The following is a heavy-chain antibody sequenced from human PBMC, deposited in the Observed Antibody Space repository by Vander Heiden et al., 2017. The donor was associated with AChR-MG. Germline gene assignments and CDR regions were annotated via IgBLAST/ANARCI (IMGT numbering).Heavy chain of an antibody. CDR1: GGTFSSYA. CDR3: ASSCDIVVVVAATWAFDI. CDR2: IIPIFGTA. Sequence: QVQLVQSGAEVKKPGSSVKVSCKASGGTFSSYAISWVRQAPGQGLEWMGGIIPIFGTANYAQKFQGRVTITADESTSTAYMELSSLRSEDTAVYYCASSCDIVVVVAATWAFDIWGQGTMVTVSS. D-gene: IGHD2-15*01. V-gene: IGHV1-69*01. J-gene: IGHJ3*02.